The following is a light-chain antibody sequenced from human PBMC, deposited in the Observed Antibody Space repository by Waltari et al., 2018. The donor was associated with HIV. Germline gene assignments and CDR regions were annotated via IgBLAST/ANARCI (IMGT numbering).Light chain of an antibody. Sequence: EIVLTQSPGTLSLSPGERAILSRRASQSVGSIYLNWYQQKPGQAPRLLLYGASNRASGIPDRFSGSGSGTDFTLTISSLESEDSAVYYCQQSGSSISFGQGTRLEIK. J-gene: IGKJ5*01. CDR2: GAS. CDR1: QSVGSIY. CDR3: QQSGSSIS. V-gene: IGKV3-20*01.